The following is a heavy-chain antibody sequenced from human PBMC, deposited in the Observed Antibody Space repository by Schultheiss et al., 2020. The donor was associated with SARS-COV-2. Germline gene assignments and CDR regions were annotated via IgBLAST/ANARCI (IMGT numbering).Heavy chain of an antibody. V-gene: IGHV3-74*01. Sequence: GGSLRLSCAASGFTVSSNYMSWVRQAPGKGLEWVSRINSDGSSTSYADFVKGRFTISRDNAENTLYLQMNSLRAEDTAVYYCARGARFLEWLSIDYYMDVWGKGTTVTVSS. CDR2: INSDGSST. CDR1: GFTVSSNY. CDR3: ARGARFLEWLSIDYYMDV. D-gene: IGHD3-3*01. J-gene: IGHJ6*03.